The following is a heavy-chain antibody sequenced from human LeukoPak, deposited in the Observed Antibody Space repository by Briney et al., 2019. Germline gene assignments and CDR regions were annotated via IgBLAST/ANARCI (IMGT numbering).Heavy chain of an antibody. CDR2: MNPNSGNT. D-gene: IGHD3-10*01. J-gene: IGHJ6*02. Sequence: ASVKVSCKASGYTFTSYDINWVRQATGQGLEWMGWMNPNSGNTGYAQKFQGRVTMTRNTSISTAYMELSSLRSEDTAVYYCARGPLLLWFGELFSLYYYYYGMDVWGQGTTVTVSS. CDR3: ARGPLLLWFGELFSLYYYYYGMDV. V-gene: IGHV1-8*01. CDR1: GYTFTSYD.